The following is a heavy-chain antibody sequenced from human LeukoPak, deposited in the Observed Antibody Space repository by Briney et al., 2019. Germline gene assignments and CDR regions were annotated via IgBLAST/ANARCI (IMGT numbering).Heavy chain of an antibody. V-gene: IGHV4-59*01. D-gene: IGHD1-14*01. CDR3: AVGPNHYYFDD. J-gene: IGHJ4*02. CDR2: VHNSGTT. Sequence: SETLSLTCTVSGGSTSSYYXSWIRQPPGKGLEWIVNVHNSGTTNYNPSLKSRVTILLDRAKNQFSLKLTSMTAADTAVYFCAVGPNHYYFDDWGQGTLVTVSS. CDR1: GGSTSSYY.